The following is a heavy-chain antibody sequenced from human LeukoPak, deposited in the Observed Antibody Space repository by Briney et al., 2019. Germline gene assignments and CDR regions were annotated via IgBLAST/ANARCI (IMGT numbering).Heavy chain of an antibody. CDR1: GFTFSSYA. D-gene: IGHD5-12*01. J-gene: IGHJ4*02. CDR2: ISYDGSNK. CDR3: ARESGYDYRFDY. Sequence: RRSLRLSCAASGFTFSSYAMHWVRQAPGKGLEWVAVISYDGSNKYYADSVKGRFTISRDNSKNTLYLQMNSLRAEDTAVYYCARESGYDYRFDYWGQGTLVTVSS. V-gene: IGHV3-30-3*01.